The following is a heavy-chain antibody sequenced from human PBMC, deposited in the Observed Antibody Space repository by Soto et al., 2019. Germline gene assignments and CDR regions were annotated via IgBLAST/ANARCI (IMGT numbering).Heavy chain of an antibody. CDR2: VRYTGST. D-gene: IGHD4-17*01. CDR3: TRHDGNYRNVLDY. Sequence: QVQLRESGPGLVKPSETLSLTCTVSAGSVSGYYWSWIRQPPGKAPEWIGYVRYTGSTKYNPSLSHRVPISIDVSNSQFSLSLSSVTAVDTAVYYCTRHDGNYRNVLDYWGQGALVTVSS. CDR1: AGSVSGYY. V-gene: IGHV4-59*08. J-gene: IGHJ4*02.